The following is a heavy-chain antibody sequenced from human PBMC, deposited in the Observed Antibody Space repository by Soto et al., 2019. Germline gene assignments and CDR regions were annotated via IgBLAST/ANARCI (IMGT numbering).Heavy chain of an antibody. Sequence: GASVKVSCKASGYTFTSYYMHWVRQAPGQGLEWMGIINPSGGSTSYAQKFQGRVTMTRDTSTSTVYMELRSLRSDDTAVYYCARTQLVPYFDYWGQGTLVTVSS. J-gene: IGHJ4*02. V-gene: IGHV1-46*01. D-gene: IGHD6-13*01. CDR3: ARTQLVPYFDY. CDR2: INPSGGST. CDR1: GYTFTSYY.